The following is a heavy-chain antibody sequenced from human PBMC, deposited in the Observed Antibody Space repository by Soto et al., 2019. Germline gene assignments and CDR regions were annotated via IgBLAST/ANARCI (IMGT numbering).Heavy chain of an antibody. J-gene: IGHJ4*02. CDR3: AREFIWFGELEGYVDY. Sequence: QVQLQESGPGLVKPSQTLSLTCTVSGGSISSGGYYWSWIRQHPGKGLEWIGYIYYSGSTYYNPFSKSRVTISVDTSKNQVSLKPSSVTAADTAVYYCAREFIWFGELEGYVDYWGQGTLVSVSS. CDR1: GGSISSGGYY. D-gene: IGHD3-10*01. V-gene: IGHV4-31*03. CDR2: IYYSGST.